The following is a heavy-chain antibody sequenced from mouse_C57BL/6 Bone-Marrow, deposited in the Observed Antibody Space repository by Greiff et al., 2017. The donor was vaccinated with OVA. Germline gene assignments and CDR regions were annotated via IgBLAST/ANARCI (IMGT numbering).Heavy chain of an antibody. D-gene: IGHD2-4*01. Sequence: DVKLVESWGGLVQPGESLKLSCESNEYEFPSHDMSWVRKTPEKRLELVAAINSDGGSTYYPDTMERRFIISRDNTKKTLYLQMSSLRSEDTALYYCARQGYDYDWYFDVWGTGTTVTVSS. CDR1: EYEFPSHD. J-gene: IGHJ1*03. CDR3: ARQGYDYDWYFDV. V-gene: IGHV5-2*01. CDR2: INSDGGST.